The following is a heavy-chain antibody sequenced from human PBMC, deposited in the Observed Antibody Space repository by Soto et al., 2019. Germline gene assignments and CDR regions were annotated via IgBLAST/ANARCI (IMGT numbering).Heavy chain of an antibody. J-gene: IGHJ6*02. D-gene: IGHD3-10*01. CDR3: ARRITMVRGPYYYYAMDV. CDR1: GFTFSSHT. V-gene: IGHV3-48*02. Sequence: GSLRLSCAASGFTFSSHTMNWVRQAPGKGLEWISYITSTSSTKNYADSVKGRFTISRDNANNSLYLQMNSLRDEDTAVYYCARRITMVRGPYYYYAMDVWGQGTTVTVSS. CDR2: ITSTSSTK.